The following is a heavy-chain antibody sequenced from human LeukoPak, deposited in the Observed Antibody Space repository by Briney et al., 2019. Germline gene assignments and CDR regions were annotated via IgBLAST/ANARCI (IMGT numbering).Heavy chain of an antibody. CDR3: ARDQYYDFWSGHRTFDY. Sequence: PGGSLRLSCAASGFTFTNYDMSWVRQAPGKGLEWVSYFSSRSNSIYYADSVKGRFTISRDNAKNSLYLQMNSLRAEDTAVYYCARDQYYDFWSGHRTFDYWGQGTLVIVSS. CDR2: FSSRSNSI. CDR1: GFTFTNYD. V-gene: IGHV3-48*04. D-gene: IGHD3-3*01. J-gene: IGHJ4*02.